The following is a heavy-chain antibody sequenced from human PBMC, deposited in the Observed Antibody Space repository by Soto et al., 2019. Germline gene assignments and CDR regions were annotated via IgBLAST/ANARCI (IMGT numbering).Heavy chain of an antibody. CDR3: AGGDIVVVPAASGRYYYGMDV. CDR1: GFTFSSYW. J-gene: IGHJ6*02. Sequence: EVQLVESGGGLVQPGGSLRLSCAASGFTFSSYWMHWVRQAPGKGLVWVSRINSDGSSTSYADSVKGRFTISRDNAKNTLYLQMNSLRAEDTDVYYCAGGDIVVVPAASGRYYYGMDVWGQGTTVTVSS. D-gene: IGHD2-2*01. CDR2: INSDGSST. V-gene: IGHV3-74*01.